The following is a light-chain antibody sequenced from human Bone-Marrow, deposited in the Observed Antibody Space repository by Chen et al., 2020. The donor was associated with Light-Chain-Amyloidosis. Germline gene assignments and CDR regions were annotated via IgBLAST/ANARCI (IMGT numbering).Light chain of an antibody. V-gene: IGLV3-25*03. CDR2: RDT. CDR3: QSADSSGTYEVI. Sequence: SCEPTHPPLASVSHGHTSMITCSGDDLPTKYAYWYQQKPGQAPVLVIHRDTERPSGISERFSGSSSGTTATLTISGVQAEDEADYHCQSADSSGTYEVIFGGGTKLTVL. J-gene: IGLJ2*01. CDR1: DLPTKY.